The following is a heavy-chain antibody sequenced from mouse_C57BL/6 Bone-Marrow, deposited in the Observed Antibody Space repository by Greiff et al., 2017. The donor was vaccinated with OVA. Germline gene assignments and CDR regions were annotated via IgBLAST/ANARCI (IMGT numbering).Heavy chain of an antibody. Sequence: QVQLQQPGAELVKPGASVKLSCKASGYTFTSYWMHWVKQRPGRGLEWIGRIDPNSGGTKYNEKFKSKATLTVDTPSSTAYMQLSSLTSEDSAVYYCAREDYYGSSPSFDYGGQGTTLTVSS. CDR2: IDPNSGGT. V-gene: IGHV1-72*01. CDR1: GYTFTSYW. D-gene: IGHD1-1*01. CDR3: AREDYYGSSPSFDY. J-gene: IGHJ2*01.